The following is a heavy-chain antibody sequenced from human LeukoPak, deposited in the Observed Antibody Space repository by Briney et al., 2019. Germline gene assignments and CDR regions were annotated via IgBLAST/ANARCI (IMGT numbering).Heavy chain of an antibody. Sequence: PLETLSLTCSVSGGSVTSCGFYWGWLRQPPGKGPDWIATIYYTGSTYYNPSPNSRVTVSIDTSKNQFSLRLTSVTATDTAVYHCARHSGSGSLSRPFDPWGQGTLVTVSS. CDR3: ARHSGSGSLSRPFDP. D-gene: IGHD3-10*01. J-gene: IGHJ5*02. CDR2: IYYTGST. V-gene: IGHV4-39*01. CDR1: GGSVTSCGFY.